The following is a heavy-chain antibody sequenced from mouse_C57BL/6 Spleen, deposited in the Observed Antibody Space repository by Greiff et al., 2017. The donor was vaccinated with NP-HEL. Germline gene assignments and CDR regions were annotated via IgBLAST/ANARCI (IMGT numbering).Heavy chain of an antibody. D-gene: IGHD1-1*01. CDR1: GFSFNTYA. V-gene: IGHV10-1*01. CDR2: IRSKSNNYAT. J-gene: IGHJ3*01. CDR3: VRGYYGSSEGFFAY. Sequence: EVQLVESGGGLVQPKGSLKLSCAASGFSFNTYAMNWVRQAPGKGLEWVARIRSKSNNYATYYADSVKDRFSISRDDSESMLYLQMNNLKTEDTAMYYCVRGYYGSSEGFFAYWGQGTLVTVSA.